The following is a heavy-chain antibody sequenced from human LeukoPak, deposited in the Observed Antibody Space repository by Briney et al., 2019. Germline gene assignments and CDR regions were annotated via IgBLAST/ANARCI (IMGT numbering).Heavy chain of an antibody. V-gene: IGHV3-23*01. J-gene: IGHJ4*02. D-gene: IGHD3-22*01. Sequence: GGSLRLSCAASGFTFSIYAMSWVRQAPGRGLEWVSCISGSGSSTYYADSLKGRFTISRDNSKSTLYLQMNSLRAEDTAIYYCANYYDDIGYTFDYWGQGTLVTVSS. CDR3: ANYYDDIGYTFDY. CDR2: ISGSGSST. CDR1: GFTFSIYA.